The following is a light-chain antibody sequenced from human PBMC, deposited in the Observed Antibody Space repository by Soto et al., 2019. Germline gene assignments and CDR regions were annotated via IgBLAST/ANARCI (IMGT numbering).Light chain of an antibody. CDR3: QHYGSSPPIT. V-gene: IGKV3-20*01. CDR1: QIIRT. J-gene: IGKJ5*01. CDR2: AAS. Sequence: EIVLTQSPGPLSLSPGERATLSFRASQIIRTLAWYQRKPGQAPGLLIYAASSRATGIPDRFSGSGSGTDFILTISRLEPGDFAVYYCQHYGSSPPITFGQGTRLEI.